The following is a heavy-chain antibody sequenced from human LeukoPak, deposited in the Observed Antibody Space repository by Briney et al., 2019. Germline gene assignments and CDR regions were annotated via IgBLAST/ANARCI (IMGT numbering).Heavy chain of an antibody. Sequence: GGSLRLSCAASGFSLSTYAMSWVRQAPGKGLEWVANIKQDGSEKYYVDSVKGRFTISRDNAKNSLYLQMNSLRAEDTAVYYCARDPKKFGDTAMASDYWGQGTLVTVSS. CDR1: GFSLSTYA. D-gene: IGHD5-18*01. CDR3: ARDPKKFGDTAMASDY. CDR2: IKQDGSEK. J-gene: IGHJ4*02. V-gene: IGHV3-7*01.